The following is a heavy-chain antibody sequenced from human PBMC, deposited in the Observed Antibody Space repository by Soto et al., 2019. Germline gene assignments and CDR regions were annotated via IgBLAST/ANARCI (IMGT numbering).Heavy chain of an antibody. CDR3: ASGGTGMAALPSSDYLDY. CDR1: GYTFTSYG. Sequence: ASVKVACKASGYTFTSYGISWVRQKTGQGLEWMGWISAHNGNTNYAQKFQGRVTMTTDTSTSTAYMELRSLRSDDTAVYYFASGGTGMAALPSSDYLDYWGQGALVTVSS. CDR2: ISAHNGNT. D-gene: IGHD6-13*01. J-gene: IGHJ4*02. V-gene: IGHV1-18*01.